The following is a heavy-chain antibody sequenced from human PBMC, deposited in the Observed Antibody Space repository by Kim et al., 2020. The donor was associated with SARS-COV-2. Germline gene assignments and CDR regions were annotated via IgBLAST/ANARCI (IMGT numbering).Heavy chain of an antibody. Sequence: SETLSLTCTVSGGSVSSGSYYWSWIRQPPGKGLEWIGYIYYSGSTNYNPSLKSRVTISVDTSKNQFSLKLSSVTAADTAVYYCATGGTHYYGSGKGSYYYYYVMDVWGQGTTVTVSS. CDR2: IYYSGST. D-gene: IGHD3-10*01. J-gene: IGHJ6*02. V-gene: IGHV4-61*01. CDR3: ATGGTHYYGSGKGSYYYYYVMDV. CDR1: GGSVSSGSYY.